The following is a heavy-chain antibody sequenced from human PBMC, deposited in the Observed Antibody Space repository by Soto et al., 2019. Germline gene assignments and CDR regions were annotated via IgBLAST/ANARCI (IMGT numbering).Heavy chain of an antibody. J-gene: IGHJ6*03. CDR1: GGSISSYY. Sequence: SETLSLTCTVSGGSISSYYWSWIRQPPGKGLEWIGYIYYSGSTNYNPSLKSRVTISVDTSKNQFSLKLSSVTAADTAVYYCARVGGGWLVRKDYYYYMDVWGKGTTVT. CDR3: ARVGGGWLVRKDYYYYMDV. V-gene: IGHV4-59*01. CDR2: IYYSGST. D-gene: IGHD6-19*01.